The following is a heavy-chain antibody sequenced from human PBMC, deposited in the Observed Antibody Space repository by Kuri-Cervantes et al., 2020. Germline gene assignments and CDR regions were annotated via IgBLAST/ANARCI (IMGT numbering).Heavy chain of an antibody. CDR2: MNPNSGNT. Sequence: ASVKVSCKASGYTFTSYDINWVRQATGQGLEWMGWMNPNSGNTGYAQKFQGRVTMTRNTSRSTAYMELSSLRYEDTAVYYCYIRVRATSDWNGDYWGQGTLVTVSS. CDR1: GYTFTSYD. CDR3: YIRVRATSDWNGDY. V-gene: IGHV1-8*02. D-gene: IGHD1-1*01. J-gene: IGHJ4*02.